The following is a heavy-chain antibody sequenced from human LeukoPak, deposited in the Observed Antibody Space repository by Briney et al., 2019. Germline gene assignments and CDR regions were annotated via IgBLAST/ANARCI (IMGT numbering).Heavy chain of an antibody. V-gene: IGHV3-33*01. J-gene: IGHJ6*02. CDR2: ILYDGSHK. D-gene: IGHD7-27*01. Sequence: SGGSLRLSCAASGFTFSDYGIHWVRQAPGKGLEWVAVILYDGSHKYYADSVMGRFTISRDNSRDTLHLQMNSLRAEDTAVYYCARELGYGMDVWGQGTTVTVSS. CDR1: GFTFSDYG. CDR3: ARELGYGMDV.